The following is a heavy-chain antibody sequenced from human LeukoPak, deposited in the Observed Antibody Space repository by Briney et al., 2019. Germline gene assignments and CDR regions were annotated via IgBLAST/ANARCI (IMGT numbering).Heavy chain of an antibody. CDR2: IYTSGST. V-gene: IGHV4-61*02. Sequence: SETLSLTCTVSGGSISSGSYYWSWIRQPAGKGLEWIGRIYTSGSTNYNPSLKSRVTISVDTSKNQFSLKLSSVTAADTAVYYCARVPGYSSGWYEFDYWGQGTLVTVSS. CDR3: ARVPGYSSGWYEFDY. D-gene: IGHD6-19*01. J-gene: IGHJ4*02. CDR1: GGSISSGSYY.